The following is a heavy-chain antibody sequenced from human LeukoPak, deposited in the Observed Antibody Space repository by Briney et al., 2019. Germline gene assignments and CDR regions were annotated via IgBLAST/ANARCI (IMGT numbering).Heavy chain of an antibody. J-gene: IGHJ3*02. D-gene: IGHD6-19*01. Sequence: PGGSLRLSCAASGFTFSVYNMNWVRQAPGKGLEWVSAISGSGGSTYYADSVKGRFTISRDNSKNTLYLQMNSLRAEDTAVYYCAKAKGWLVQHAFDIWGQGTMVTVSS. CDR1: GFTFSVYN. CDR3: AKAKGWLVQHAFDI. CDR2: ISGSGGST. V-gene: IGHV3-23*01.